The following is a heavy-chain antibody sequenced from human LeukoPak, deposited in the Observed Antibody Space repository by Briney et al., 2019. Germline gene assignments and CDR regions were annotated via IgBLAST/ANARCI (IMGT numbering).Heavy chain of an antibody. CDR1: GFTFSTYR. D-gene: IGHD3-10*01. CDR2: INPDTSEI. J-gene: IGHJ4*02. CDR3: ARALWFGETFPAY. Sequence: GGSLRLSCAASGFTFSTYRMSWVRQGPGKGLEWVASINPDTSEIHYVDAVRGRFTISRDNAKNSLYLQMNSLRAEDTAVYYCARALWFGETFPAYWGQGTLVTVSS. V-gene: IGHV3-7*01.